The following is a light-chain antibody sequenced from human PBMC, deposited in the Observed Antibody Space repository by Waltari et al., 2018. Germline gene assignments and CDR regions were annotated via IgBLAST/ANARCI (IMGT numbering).Light chain of an antibody. V-gene: IGKV4-1*01. CDR1: QSVLYSSNNKNY. CDR3: QQYYSPPYT. Sequence: DIVMTQSPDSLAVSLGERATINCKSSQSVLYSSNNKNYLAWYQQKPGQPPNLLIYWASTRESGVPDRFSVSGSGTDFTLTISGLQAEDVAVYYCQQYYSPPYTFGQGTKLEIK. CDR2: WAS. J-gene: IGKJ2*01.